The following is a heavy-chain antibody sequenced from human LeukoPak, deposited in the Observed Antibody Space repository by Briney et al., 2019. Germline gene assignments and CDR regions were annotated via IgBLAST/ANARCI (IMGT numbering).Heavy chain of an antibody. J-gene: IGHJ6*02. D-gene: IGHD2-8*01. CDR2: ISSSGSTI. CDR1: GFTFSSYE. V-gene: IGHV3-48*03. Sequence: GGSLRLSCAASGFTFSSYEMSWVRQAPGKGLEWVSYISSSGSTIYYADSVKGRFTISRDNAKNSLYLQMNSLRAEDTAVYYCAISNGYGMDVWGQGTTVTVSS. CDR3: AISNGYGMDV.